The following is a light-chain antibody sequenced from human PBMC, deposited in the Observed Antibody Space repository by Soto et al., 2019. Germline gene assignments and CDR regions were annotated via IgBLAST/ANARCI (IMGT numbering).Light chain of an antibody. V-gene: IGKV1-5*03. CDR3: LQYRSYWT. J-gene: IGKJ1*01. CDR2: PAS. CDR1: HSISRH. Sequence: DIQMTQSPSTLSASVGDRVSVTCRASHSISRHLAWYQQKPGKAPNLLIYPASNLETGVPSRFSGSGSGTEIPLTISMLQPDDLATYYYLQYRSYWTFGQGTKVEVK.